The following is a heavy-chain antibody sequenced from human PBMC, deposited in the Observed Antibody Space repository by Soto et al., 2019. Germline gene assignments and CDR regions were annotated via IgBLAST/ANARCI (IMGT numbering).Heavy chain of an antibody. Sequence: ASVKVSCKASGYTFTSYGISWVRQAPGQGLEWMGWISAYNGNTNYAQKLQGRVTMTTDTSTSTAYMELRSLRSDDTAVYYCARDDTIWAGFYYYGMDVWGQGTTVTVSS. V-gene: IGHV1-18*04. CDR3: ARDDTIWAGFYYYGMDV. CDR1: GYTFTSYG. CDR2: ISAYNGNT. J-gene: IGHJ6*02. D-gene: IGHD3-3*01.